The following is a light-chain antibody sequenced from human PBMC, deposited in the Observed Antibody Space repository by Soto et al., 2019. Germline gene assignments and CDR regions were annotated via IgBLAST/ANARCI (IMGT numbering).Light chain of an antibody. CDR1: SSDVGGYNY. Sequence: QSALTQPRSVSGSPGQSVTISCTGSSSDVGGYNYVSWYQQHPGKAPKLMIYDVSKRPSGVPDRFSGSKSGNTASLTISGLQPEDEADYYCCSYAGSYTYVFGTGTQLTVL. CDR2: DVS. V-gene: IGLV2-11*01. CDR3: CSYAGSYTYV. J-gene: IGLJ1*01.